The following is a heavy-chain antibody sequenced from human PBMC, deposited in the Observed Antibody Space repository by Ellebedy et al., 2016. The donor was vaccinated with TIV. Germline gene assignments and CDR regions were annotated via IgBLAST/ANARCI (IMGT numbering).Heavy chain of an antibody. D-gene: IGHD3-10*01. J-gene: IGHJ5*02. CDR2: IYPGNSDS. Sequence: KVSCKGSGYSFTSYWIGWVRQMPGKGLEWMGIIYPGNSDSKCSPSFQGQVTISADKSISTAYLQWSSLKASDTAIYYCARGTGTYYNSGSLNWFDPWGLGTQVTVSS. CDR1: GYSFTSYW. CDR3: ARGTGTYYNSGSLNWFDP. V-gene: IGHV5-51*01.